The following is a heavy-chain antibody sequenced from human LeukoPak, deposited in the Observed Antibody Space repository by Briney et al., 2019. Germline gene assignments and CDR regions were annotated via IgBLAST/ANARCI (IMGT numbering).Heavy chain of an antibody. V-gene: IGHV5-51*01. CDR1: GYSFTSYW. D-gene: IGHD1-1*01. CDR3: ARHITTTDISWFDP. CDR2: IYPGDSNA. Sequence: GESLKISCKGSGYSFTSYWVGWVRQMSGKGLEWMGIIYPGDSNARYSPSFQGQVTISADKSTSTAYLQWSSLKASDTAMYYCARHITTTDISWFDPWGQGTLVTVSS. J-gene: IGHJ5*02.